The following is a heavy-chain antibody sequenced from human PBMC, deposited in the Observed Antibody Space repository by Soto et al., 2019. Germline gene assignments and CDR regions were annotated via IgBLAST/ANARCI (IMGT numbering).Heavy chain of an antibody. Sequence: LRLSCAASGFPFSSYEMNWVRQPPGKGLEWVSYISSSGSTIYYADSVKGRFTISRDNAKNSLFLQMNSLRVEDTAVYYCARSPFLECNWAQGTLVTVSS. D-gene: IGHD3-3*02. CDR1: GFPFSSYE. V-gene: IGHV3-48*03. CDR2: ISSSGSTI. CDR3: ARSPFLECN. J-gene: IGHJ4*02.